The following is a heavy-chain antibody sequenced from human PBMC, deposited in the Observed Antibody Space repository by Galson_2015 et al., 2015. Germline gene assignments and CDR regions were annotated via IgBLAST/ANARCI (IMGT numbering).Heavy chain of an antibody. CDR1: GFTFSSYA. J-gene: IGHJ2*01. V-gene: IGHV3-30-3*01. CDR2: ISYDGSNK. CDR3: VRVGGVTIFGVNHWYLDL. Sequence: SLRLSCAASGFTFSSYAMHWVRQAPGKGLEWVAVISYDGSNKYYADSVKGRFTISRDNSKNTLYVQMNSLRAEDTAVYYCVRVGGVTIFGVNHWYLDLWGRGTLVIVSP. D-gene: IGHD3-3*01.